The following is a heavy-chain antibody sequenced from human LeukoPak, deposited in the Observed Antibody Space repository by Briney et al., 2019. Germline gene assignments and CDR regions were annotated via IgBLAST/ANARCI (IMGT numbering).Heavy chain of an antibody. J-gene: IGHJ5*01. V-gene: IGHV3-23*01. CDR2: INASSGTR. Sequence: PGGSLRLSCEASGFAFSFFAMSWFRQAPGKGLEWVSTINASSGTRSYAASVRGRFTISRDNSKNTLYLQLNTLRADDTAVYYCAKPISGGLAVTADWFAPWGQGTLVVVSS. CDR1: GFAFSFFA. D-gene: IGHD6-19*01. CDR3: AKPISGGLAVTADWFAP.